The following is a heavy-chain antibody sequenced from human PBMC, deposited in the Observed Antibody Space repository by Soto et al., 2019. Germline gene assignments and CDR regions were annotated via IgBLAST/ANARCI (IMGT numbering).Heavy chain of an antibody. CDR2: IYHSGST. Sequence: QVQLQESGPGLVKPSGTLSLTCAVSGGSISSSNWWSWVRQPPGKGLEWIGEIYHSGSTNYNPSLKSRVTISVDKYKNQFSLELSSVAAADTAVYYCAREPLTEGVTHSAFDIWGQGTMVTVSS. CDR1: GGSISSSNW. CDR3: AREPLTEGVTHSAFDI. D-gene: IGHD2-21*02. V-gene: IGHV4-4*02. J-gene: IGHJ3*02.